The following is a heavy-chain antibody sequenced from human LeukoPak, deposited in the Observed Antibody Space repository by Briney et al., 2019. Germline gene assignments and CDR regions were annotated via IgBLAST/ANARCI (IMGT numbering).Heavy chain of an antibody. V-gene: IGHV3-23*01. CDR3: AREQNIRGVIIIVDS. CDR1: GFTFARNT. D-gene: IGHD3-10*01. Sequence: GGSLRLSCAASGFTFARNTMTWVRQAPGKGLEWVSSISGSGSDTYYADSVEGRFTISRDNSKNTLYLEVNGLRADDTAVYYCAREQNIRGVIIIVDSWGQGTLVTVSS. CDR2: ISGSGSDT. J-gene: IGHJ4*02.